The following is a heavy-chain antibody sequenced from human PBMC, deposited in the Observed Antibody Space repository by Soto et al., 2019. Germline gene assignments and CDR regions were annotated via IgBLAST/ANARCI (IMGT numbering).Heavy chain of an antibody. V-gene: IGHV4-31*03. Sequence: QVQLHESGPGLVKPSQTLSLTCTVSGGSISSGGYYWSWIRQHPGKGLEWIGYIYYSGSTYYNPSLKSRVTISEDTSKNQFSLKLSSVTAADTAAYYCARDSYGNSGFDYWGQGTLVTVSS. CDR2: IYYSGST. CDR1: GGSISSGGYY. J-gene: IGHJ4*02. CDR3: ARDSYGNSGFDY. D-gene: IGHD4-17*01.